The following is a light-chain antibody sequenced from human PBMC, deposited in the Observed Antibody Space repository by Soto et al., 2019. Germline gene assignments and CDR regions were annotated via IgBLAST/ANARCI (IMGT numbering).Light chain of an antibody. Sequence: QLVLTQPPSMSGAPGQRVTISCTGSSSNIGAGYDVHWYQQLPGTAPKLLISANSNRPSGVPDRFSGSKSGTSASLAITGLQAEDEADYYCQSYDSSLSGVLFGGGTQLTVL. J-gene: IGLJ2*01. CDR2: ANS. V-gene: IGLV1-40*01. CDR3: QSYDSSLSGVL. CDR1: SSNIGAGYD.